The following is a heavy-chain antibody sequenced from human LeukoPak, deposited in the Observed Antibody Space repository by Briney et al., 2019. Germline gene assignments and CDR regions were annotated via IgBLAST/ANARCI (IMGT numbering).Heavy chain of an antibody. CDR3: ARGHYDILTASYKWTPDY. CDR1: GFTFSTYN. Sequence: GGSLRLSCAASGFTFSTYNMNWVRQAPGKGLEWVSSITSGGTHTYYADSVKGRFTTSRDNAKNSLSLQLSSLRAEDTAVYYCARGHYDILTASYKWTPDYWGQGILVTVSS. J-gene: IGHJ4*02. CDR2: ITSGGTHT. V-gene: IGHV3-21*06. D-gene: IGHD3-9*01.